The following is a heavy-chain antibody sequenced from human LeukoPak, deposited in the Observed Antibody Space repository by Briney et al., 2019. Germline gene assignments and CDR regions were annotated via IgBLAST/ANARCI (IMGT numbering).Heavy chain of an antibody. V-gene: IGHV1-18*04. D-gene: IGHD3-10*01. CDR3: ARDTTMVRGVHYFDY. CDR2: IISYTGNT. J-gene: IGHJ4*02. Sequence: GAPVQVSSKASGYAFTSYGISWVRPAPGQGREWMGWIISYTGNTNYAQKLQGRVTMITDTSTTTAYMELRSLRSDDTAVYYCARDTTMVRGVHYFDYWGQGTLVTVSS. CDR1: GYAFTSYG.